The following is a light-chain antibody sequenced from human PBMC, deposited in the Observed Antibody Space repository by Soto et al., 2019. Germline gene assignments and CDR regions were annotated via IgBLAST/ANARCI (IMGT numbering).Light chain of an antibody. CDR2: GDN. CDR1: TSNIGAPYD. CDR3: QSYDISLHNYV. Sequence: QSVLTQPPSVSGAPGQRVSISFTGSTSNIGAPYDVHWYQHLPGTSPKLRIYGDNNRPSGVPDRVSGSKSGTSASLAITRLQAEDEADYYCQSYDISLHNYVFGTGTKVTVL. J-gene: IGLJ1*01. V-gene: IGLV1-40*01.